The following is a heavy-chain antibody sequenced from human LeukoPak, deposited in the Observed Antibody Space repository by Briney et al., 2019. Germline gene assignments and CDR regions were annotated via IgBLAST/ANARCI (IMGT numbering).Heavy chain of an antibody. J-gene: IGHJ4*02. CDR1: GFTISHYW. D-gene: IGHD3-10*01. CDR3: TWDCCGSGSHDY. V-gene: IGHV3-7*04. CDR2: INQDGSVE. Sequence: PGGSLRLSCAASGFTISHYWMSWVRQAPGEGLEWVANINQDGSVEHYVDSVKGRFTISRDNAKNSLYLQMNTLRAEDTAVYYCTWDCCGSGSHDYWGQGALVTVSS.